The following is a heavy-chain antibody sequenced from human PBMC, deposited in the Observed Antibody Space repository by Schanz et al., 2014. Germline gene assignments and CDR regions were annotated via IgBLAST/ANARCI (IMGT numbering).Heavy chain of an antibody. CDR1: GFVFGDYY. CDR2: ISDSGTYT. V-gene: IGHV3-11*05. Sequence: VQLVQSGGGLVKPGGSLRLSCAASGFVFGDYYMTWIRQAPGKGLEWLSYISDSGTYTNYADSVKGRFTISRDNAKSSLYLQMNSLRVEDTAVYYCARGGPAYYFDDWGQGTLVTVSS. CDR3: ARGGPAYYFDD. J-gene: IGHJ4*02.